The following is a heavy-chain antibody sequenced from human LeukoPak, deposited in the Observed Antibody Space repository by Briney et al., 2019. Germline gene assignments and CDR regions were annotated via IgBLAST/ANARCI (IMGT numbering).Heavy chain of an antibody. D-gene: IGHD2-15*01. CDR2: ISGSGGST. Sequence: PGGSLRLSCAASGFTFSSYAMSWVRQAPGKGLEWVSAISGSGGSTYYADSVKGRFTISRDNSKNTLYLQMNSLRAEDTAVYYCANGYCSGGSCYQARDYGMDVWGQGTTVTVSS. CDR1: GFTFSSYA. J-gene: IGHJ6*02. V-gene: IGHV3-23*01. CDR3: ANGYCSGGSCYQARDYGMDV.